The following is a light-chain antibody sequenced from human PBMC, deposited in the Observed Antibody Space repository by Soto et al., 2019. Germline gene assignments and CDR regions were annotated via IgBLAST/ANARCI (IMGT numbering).Light chain of an antibody. CDR1: QSGSSN. Sequence: GDXVPAXXRASQSGSSNLAWYQQKPGQANSLSIDGASKRATGTTDRFSGSGSGTEFTLTISSLQPDDFATYCSHHSNIYSEPFSQRT. CDR2: GAS. V-gene: IGKV3-15*01. CDR3: HHSNIYSEP. J-gene: IGKJ1*01.